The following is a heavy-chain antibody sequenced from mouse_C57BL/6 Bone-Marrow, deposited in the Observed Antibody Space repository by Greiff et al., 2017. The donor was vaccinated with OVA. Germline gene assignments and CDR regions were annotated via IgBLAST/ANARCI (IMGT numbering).Heavy chain of an antibody. J-gene: IGHJ3*01. V-gene: IGHV1-81*01. Sequence: QVQLQQSGAELARPGASVKLSCKASGYTFTSYGISWVKQRTGQGLEWIGEIYPRSGNTYYNEKFKGKATLTADKSSSTAYMELRSLTSEDSAVYFCARGFITTVGLAYWGKGTLVTVSA. CDR2: IYPRSGNT. CDR3: ARGFITTVGLAY. D-gene: IGHD1-1*01. CDR1: GYTFTSYG.